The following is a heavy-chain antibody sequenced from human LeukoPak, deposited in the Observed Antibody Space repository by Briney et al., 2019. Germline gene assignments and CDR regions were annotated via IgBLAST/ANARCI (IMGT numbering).Heavy chain of an antibody. V-gene: IGHV3-23*01. CDR1: GFTFSSYD. D-gene: IGHD3-10*01. Sequence: GGSLRLSCAASGFTFSSYDMTWVRQAPGKGLEWISTIGDSGDATYYADSVKGRFTISRDNSKNTLSLEMNSLRVDDTAVYYCAKDVVRGVVMTDYWGQGPLVTVSS. CDR3: AKDVVRGVVMTDY. CDR2: IGDSGDAT. J-gene: IGHJ4*02.